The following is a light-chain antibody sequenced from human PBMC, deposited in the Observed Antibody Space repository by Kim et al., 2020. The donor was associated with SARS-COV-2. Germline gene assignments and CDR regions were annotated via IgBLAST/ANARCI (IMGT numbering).Light chain of an antibody. V-gene: IGKV3-20*01. J-gene: IGKJ1*01. CDR2: GAS. CDR1: QSVSSTY. CDR3: QQYGRSPRT. Sequence: EIVLTQSPGTLSLSPGERATLSCRASQSVSSTYLAWYQQKPGQAPRLLIYGASSRATGIPDRFSGSGSGTDFTLTVSRLDPEDFAVYYCQQYGRSPRTFGQGTKVDIK.